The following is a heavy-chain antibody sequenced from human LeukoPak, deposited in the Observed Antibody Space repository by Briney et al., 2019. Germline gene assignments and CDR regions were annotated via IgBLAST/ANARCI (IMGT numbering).Heavy chain of an antibody. CDR2: IGTAGDT. CDR3: ARVAKERVGGVYYFDY. V-gene: IGHV3-13*01. D-gene: IGHD1-1*01. J-gene: IGHJ4*02. CDR1: GFTFSDYD. Sequence: TGGSLRLSRAASGFTFSDYDMHWVRQATGKGLEWVSAIGTAGDTYYTGSVKGRFTIPRENAKNSLYLQMNSLRAGDTAVYYCARVAKERVGGVYYFDYWGQGTLVTVSS.